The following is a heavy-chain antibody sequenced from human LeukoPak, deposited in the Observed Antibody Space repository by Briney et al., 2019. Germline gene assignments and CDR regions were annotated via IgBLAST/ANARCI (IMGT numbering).Heavy chain of an antibody. CDR3: ARDRVGATDY. CDR2: ISYDGSNK. J-gene: IGHJ4*02. Sequence: GGSLRLSCAASGLTFSSYAMHWVRQAPGKGLEWVAVISYDGSNKYYADSVKGRFTISRDNSKNTLYLQMNSLRAEDTAVYYCARDRVGATDYWGQGTLVTVSS. D-gene: IGHD1-26*01. CDR1: GLTFSSYA. V-gene: IGHV3-30*01.